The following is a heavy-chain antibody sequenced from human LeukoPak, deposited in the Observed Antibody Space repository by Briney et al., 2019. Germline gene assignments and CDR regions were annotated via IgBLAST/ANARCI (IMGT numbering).Heavy chain of an antibody. CDR3: ARSDTAMVQSYYFDY. Sequence: SQTLSLTCTVSGGSISSGDYYWSWIRQPPGEGLEWIGYIYYSGSTYYNPSLESRVTISVDTSKNQFSLKLSSVTAADTAVYYCARSDTAMVQSYYFDYWGQGALVTVSS. D-gene: IGHD5-18*01. J-gene: IGHJ4*02. V-gene: IGHV4-30-4*01. CDR1: GGSISSGDYY. CDR2: IYYSGST.